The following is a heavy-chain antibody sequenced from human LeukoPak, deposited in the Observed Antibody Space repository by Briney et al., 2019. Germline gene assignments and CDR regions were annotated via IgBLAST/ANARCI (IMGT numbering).Heavy chain of an antibody. D-gene: IGHD4-17*01. J-gene: IGHJ4*02. CDR3: AKNTMTTWTGSDY. CDR2: ISGSGGAT. CDR1: GFTFNSFG. V-gene: IGHV3-23*01. Sequence: GGSLRLSCAASGFTFNSFGMTWVRQAPGKGLERVSFISGSGGATYYADSVKGRFTISRDNSKNTLFLQMNSLRADDTAVYYCAKNTMTTWTGSDYWGQGILVTVSS.